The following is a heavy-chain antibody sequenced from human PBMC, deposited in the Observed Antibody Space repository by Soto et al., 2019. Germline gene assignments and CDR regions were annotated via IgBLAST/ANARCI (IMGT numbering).Heavy chain of an antibody. CDR1: GGSFSGYY. J-gene: IGHJ4*02. CDR2: INHSGST. V-gene: IGHV4-34*01. CDR3: ARGTWNGIGY. D-gene: IGHD1-1*01. Sequence: SETLSLTCAVYGGSFSGYYWSWIRQPPGKGLEWIGEINHSGSTNYNPSLKGRVTISVDTSKNQFSLKLSSVTAADTAVYYCARGTWNGIGYWGQGTLVTVSS.